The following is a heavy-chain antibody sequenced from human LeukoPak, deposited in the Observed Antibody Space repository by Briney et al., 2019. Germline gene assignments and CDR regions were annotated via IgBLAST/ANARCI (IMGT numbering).Heavy chain of an antibody. CDR1: GFTFSSYA. CDR2: ISGSGGST. J-gene: IGHJ5*02. D-gene: IGHD3-10*01. CDR3: AKNYYGSGSYYNPFDP. Sequence: PGGSLRLSCAASGFTFSSYAMSWVRQAPGKGLEWVSAISGSGGSTYYADSVKGRFTISRDNSKNTLYLQMNSLRAEDTAVYYCAKNYYGSGSYYNPFDPWGQGTLVTVSS. V-gene: IGHV3-23*01.